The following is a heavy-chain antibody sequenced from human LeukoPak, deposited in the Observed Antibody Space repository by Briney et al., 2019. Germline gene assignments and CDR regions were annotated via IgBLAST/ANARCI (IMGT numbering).Heavy chain of an antibody. CDR1: GFTFSNYG. Sequence: GGSLRLSCAASGFTFSNYGMHWVRQAPGKGLEWVALIRYDGSNKYYADSVKGRFTISRDNSKNTLYLQMNSLRDEDTAVNYCTYASGWGQGTLVTVSS. V-gene: IGHV3-30*02. J-gene: IGHJ4*02. CDR2: IRYDGSNK. CDR3: TYASG.